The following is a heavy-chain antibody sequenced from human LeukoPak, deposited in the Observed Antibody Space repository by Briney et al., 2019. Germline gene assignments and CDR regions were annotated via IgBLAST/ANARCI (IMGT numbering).Heavy chain of an antibody. V-gene: IGHV3-23*01. J-gene: IGHJ6*02. D-gene: IGHD3-10*02. Sequence: GGSLRLSCGASGFTFRNLAMNWVRQAPGKGLEWVSTISDNGRSTHYADSVKGRFTISRDNSKNTLDLQMNSLKDEDTAIYYCAKDVRPGGGGMDVWGQGTTVTVSS. CDR1: GFTFRNLA. CDR3: AKDVRPGGGGMDV. CDR2: ISDNGRST.